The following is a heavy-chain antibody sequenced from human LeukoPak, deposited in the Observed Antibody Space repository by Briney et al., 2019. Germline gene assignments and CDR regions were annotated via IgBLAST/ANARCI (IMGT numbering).Heavy chain of an antibody. J-gene: IGHJ4*02. CDR3: AARAGYSSGWYVLDN. CDR1: GFTFSSYA. V-gene: IGHV3-23*01. D-gene: IGHD6-19*01. CDR2: ISGSGGST. Sequence: GGSLRLSCAASGFTFSSYAMSWVRQAPGKGLEWVSAISGSGGSTYYADSVKGRFTISRDNSKNTLYLQMNSLRAEDTAVYYCAARAGYSSGWYVLDNWGQGTLVTVSS.